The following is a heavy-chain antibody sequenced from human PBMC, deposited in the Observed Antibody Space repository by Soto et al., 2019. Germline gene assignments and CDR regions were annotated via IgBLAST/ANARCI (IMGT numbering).Heavy chain of an antibody. CDR1: GFTFSSYG. CDR3: ARDPGYCSSTSCYGNYYYYGMDG. CDR2: IWYDGSNK. V-gene: IGHV3-33*01. Sequence: QVQLVESGGGVVQPGRSLRLSCAASGFTFSSYGMHWVRQAPGKGLEWVAVIWYDGSNKYYADSVKGRFTISRDNSKNPLYLQMNSLRAEDTAVYYCARDPGYCSSTSCYGNYYYYGMDGWGPGTTVTVS. J-gene: IGHJ6*02. D-gene: IGHD2-2*01.